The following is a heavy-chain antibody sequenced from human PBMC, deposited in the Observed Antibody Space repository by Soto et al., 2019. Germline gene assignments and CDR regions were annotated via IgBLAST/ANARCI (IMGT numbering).Heavy chain of an antibody. CDR1: GFTFSSYG. Sequence: GGSLRLSCAASGFTFSSYGMHWVRQAPGKGLEWVAVIWYDGSNKYYADSVKGRFTISRDNSKNTLYLQMNSLRAEDTAVYYCASLSGYYYASSGYDAFDIWGQGTMVTVSS. D-gene: IGHD3-22*01. V-gene: IGHV3-33*01. CDR2: IWYDGSNK. J-gene: IGHJ3*02. CDR3: ASLSGYYYASSGYDAFDI.